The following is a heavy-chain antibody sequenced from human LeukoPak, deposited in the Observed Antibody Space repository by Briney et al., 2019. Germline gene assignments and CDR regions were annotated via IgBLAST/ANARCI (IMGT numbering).Heavy chain of an antibody. J-gene: IGHJ4*02. D-gene: IGHD2-21*01. CDR1: GFIFDDYA. CDR2: ISWNSGII. CDR3: AKDFRIGYSAHFDY. V-gene: IGHV3-9*01. Sequence: PGGSLRLSCTVSGFIFDDYAMHWVRQAPGKGLEWVSGISWNSGIIVYADSVKGRFTISRDNAKNSLYLQMDSLRGEDTAVYYCAKDFRIGYSAHFDYWGQGALVTVSS.